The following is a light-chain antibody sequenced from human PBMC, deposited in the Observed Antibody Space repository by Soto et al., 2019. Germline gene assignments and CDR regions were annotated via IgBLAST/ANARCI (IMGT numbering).Light chain of an antibody. CDR1: QSVSSSY. V-gene: IGKV3-20*01. J-gene: IGKJ4*01. CDR2: GAS. Sequence: EIVLTQFPGTLSLSPGERATLSCRASQSVSSSYLAWYQQKPGQAPRLLIYGASSRATGIPDRFSGSGSGTDFTLTISRLEPEDFAVYYCQQYGSSPPRLTFGGGTKVDIK. CDR3: QQYGSSPPRLT.